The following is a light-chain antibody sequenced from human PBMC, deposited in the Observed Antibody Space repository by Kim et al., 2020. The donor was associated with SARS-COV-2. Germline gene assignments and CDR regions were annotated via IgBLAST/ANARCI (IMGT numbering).Light chain of an antibody. J-gene: IGKJ1*01. CDR1: PARLHGTGYDY. CDR2: LGS. Sequence: PAFISCRSSPARLHGTGYDYLDWYLQKPGQSPQLLIYLGSNRASGVPDRFSGSGSGTDFTLKISRVEAEDVGVYYCMQALQTPLTFGQGTKVDIK. CDR3: MQALQTPLT. V-gene: IGKV2-28*01.